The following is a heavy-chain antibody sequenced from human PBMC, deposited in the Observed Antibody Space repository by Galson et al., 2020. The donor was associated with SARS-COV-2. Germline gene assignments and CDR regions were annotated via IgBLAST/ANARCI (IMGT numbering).Heavy chain of an antibody. D-gene: IGHD3-22*01. CDR2: IYPSGST. CDR3: ASQGVNMIVLVTVPGWFFDL. CDR1: GYSISTTNY. V-gene: IGHV4-38-2*01. J-gene: IGHJ2*01. Sequence: SETLSLTCAVSGYSISTTNYWGRVRQPPGKGLEWIGSIYPSGSTYYNPPLNSRVTILLDTSRNQFSLTLHSVTAADTALYYCASQGVNMIVLVTVPGWFFDLWGRGTLVSVSS.